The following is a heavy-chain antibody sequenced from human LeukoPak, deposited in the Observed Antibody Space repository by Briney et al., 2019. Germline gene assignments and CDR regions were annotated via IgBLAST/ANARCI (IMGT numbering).Heavy chain of an antibody. J-gene: IGHJ4*02. D-gene: IGHD3-16*01. Sequence: GGSLRLSCTASGFTFSSVWMTWVRQAPGKGLEWVGRIKSRTDGETTDCAAPVKGRFSISRDDSENTLYPQMNSLKNEDTAVYFCTTVHGAGPVNFDYWGQGSLVTVSS. V-gene: IGHV3-15*01. CDR2: IKSRTDGETT. CDR1: GFTFSSVW. CDR3: TTVHGAGPVNFDY.